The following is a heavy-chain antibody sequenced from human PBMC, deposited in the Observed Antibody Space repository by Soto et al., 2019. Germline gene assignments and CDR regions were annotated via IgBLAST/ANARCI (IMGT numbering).Heavy chain of an antibody. Sequence: SETLSLTCAVYGGSFSGYYWSWIRQPPGKGLEWIGEINHSGSTNYNPSLKSRVTISVDTSKNQFSLKLSSVTAADTAVYYCARSVIAVAYYGMDVWGQGTTVTVS. J-gene: IGHJ6*02. CDR3: ARSVIAVAYYGMDV. CDR1: GGSFSGYY. D-gene: IGHD6-19*01. CDR2: INHSGST. V-gene: IGHV4-34*01.